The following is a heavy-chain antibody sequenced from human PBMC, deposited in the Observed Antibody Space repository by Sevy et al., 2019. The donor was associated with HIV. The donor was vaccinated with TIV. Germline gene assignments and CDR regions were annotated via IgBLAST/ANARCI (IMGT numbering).Heavy chain of an antibody. CDR2: IRSKSNSHAT. J-gene: IGHJ4*02. V-gene: IGHV3-73*01. CDR3: TRHRFSMVRGIIMAHYFDY. Sequence: GGSLRLSCAASGFTFSGSAIHWVRQASGKGLEWVGRIRSKSNSHATAYAASVKGRFTISRDDSKNTAYLQMNSLKTEDTAVYYCTRHRFSMVRGIIMAHYFDYWGPGTLVTVSS. D-gene: IGHD3-10*01. CDR1: GFTFSGSA.